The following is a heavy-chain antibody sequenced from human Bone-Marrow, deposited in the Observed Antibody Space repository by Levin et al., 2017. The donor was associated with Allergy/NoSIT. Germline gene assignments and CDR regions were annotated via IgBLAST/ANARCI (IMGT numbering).Heavy chain of an antibody. Sequence: SQTLSLTCTVSGGSIRNNYWSWIRQPPEKRLEWIGYIYYSGRTNYNPSLKSRVTISVDTSKNLFSLKLSSVTAADSAVYYCARAIPSGGNSYYYYYMDVWGKGTTVTVSS. CDR3: ARAIPSGGNSYYYYYMDV. D-gene: IGHD4-23*01. CDR2: IYYSGRT. J-gene: IGHJ6*03. CDR1: GGSIRNNY. V-gene: IGHV4-59*01.